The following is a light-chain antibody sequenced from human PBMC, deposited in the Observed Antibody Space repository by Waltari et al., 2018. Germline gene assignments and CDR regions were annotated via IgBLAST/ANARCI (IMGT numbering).Light chain of an antibody. CDR3: MQARQTPWT. CDR2: LVS. J-gene: IGKJ1*01. Sequence: DIVMTQSPLFLSVTPGEPASISCRSSQSLLHSFGNTFLDWYLQKPGQSPQHLIYLVSNRDSGVPNRFSGSGSGTDFTLNISRVEAEDVGVYFCMQARQTPWTFGQGTKVEIK. V-gene: IGKV2-28*01. CDR1: QSLLHSFGNTF.